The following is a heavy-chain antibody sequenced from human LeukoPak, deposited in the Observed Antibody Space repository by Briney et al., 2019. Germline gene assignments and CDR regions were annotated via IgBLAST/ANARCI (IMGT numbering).Heavy chain of an antibody. CDR3: ARRLTYYYDIGY. J-gene: IGHJ4*02. CDR1: GFTFSSYS. V-gene: IGHV3-21*01. D-gene: IGHD3-22*01. CDR2: IRSSSSYI. Sequence: GGSLRLSCAASGFTFSSYSMNWVRQAPGKGLEWVSSIRSSSSYIYYADSVKGRFTISRDNAKNSRYLQMNSLRAEDTAVYSCARRLTYYYDIGYWGPGTLVIVSS.